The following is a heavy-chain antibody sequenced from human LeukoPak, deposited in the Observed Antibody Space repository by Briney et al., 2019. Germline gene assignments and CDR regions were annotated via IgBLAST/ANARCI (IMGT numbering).Heavy chain of an antibody. CDR1: GGSISSYY. CDR2: IYYSGST. CDR3: ARRSLAAVDY. Sequence: SETLSLTCTVSGGSISSYYWSWIRQPPGKGLEWIGYIYYSGSTNYNPSLKSRVTISVNTSKNQFSLKLSSVTAADTAVYYCARRSLAAVDYWGQGTLVTVSS. D-gene: IGHD6-6*01. V-gene: IGHV4-59*08. J-gene: IGHJ4*02.